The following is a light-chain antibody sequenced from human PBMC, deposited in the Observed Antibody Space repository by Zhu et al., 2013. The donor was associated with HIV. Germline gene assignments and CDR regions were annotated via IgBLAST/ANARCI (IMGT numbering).Light chain of an antibody. J-gene: IGLJ3*02. CDR1: SSNIGSNT. CDR2: SNN. CDR3: AAWDDSVTPNWV. Sequence: QSVLTQPPSASGTPGQRVTISCSGSSSNIGSNTVNWYQQLPGTAPKLLIFSNNQRPSGVPDRFSGSKSGTSASLAISGLQSEDEADYYCAAWDDSVTPNWVFGGGTKLTVL. V-gene: IGLV1-44*01.